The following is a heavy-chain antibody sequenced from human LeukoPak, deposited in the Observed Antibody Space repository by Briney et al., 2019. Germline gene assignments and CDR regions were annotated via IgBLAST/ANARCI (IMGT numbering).Heavy chain of an antibody. CDR3: ASRHYDILTGYPSLLFDF. D-gene: IGHD3-9*01. CDR1: GGSISSGSYY. V-gene: IGHV4-39*07. Sequence: SQTLSLTCTVSGGSISSGSYYWSWIRQTPGKGLEWIGEINQSGSTKYNPSLKSRVTISIDTSKNQFSLKLSSVTAADTAVYYCASRHYDILTGYPSLLFDFWGQGGLVTVSS. CDR2: INQSGST. J-gene: IGHJ4*02.